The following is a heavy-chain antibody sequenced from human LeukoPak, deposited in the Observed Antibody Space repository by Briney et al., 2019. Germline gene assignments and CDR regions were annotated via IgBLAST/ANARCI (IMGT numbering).Heavy chain of an antibody. J-gene: IGHJ3*02. Sequence: SETLSLTCTVSGDSIRNFYWGWIRQPAGKGLEWIGRIYTPGRTSYSPSLKSRVTMSEDTSKNQFSLELRSVTAADTAVYYCARTPCGGGSCSGGDAFDIWGQGTMVIVSS. V-gene: IGHV4-4*07. CDR1: GDSIRNFY. D-gene: IGHD2-15*01. CDR3: ARTPCGGGSCSGGDAFDI. CDR2: IYTPGRT.